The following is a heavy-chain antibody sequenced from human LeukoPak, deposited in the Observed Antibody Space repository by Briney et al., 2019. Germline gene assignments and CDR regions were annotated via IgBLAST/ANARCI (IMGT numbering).Heavy chain of an antibody. CDR2: INPNSGGT. Sequence: ASVKVSCKASGYTFTGYYMHWVRQAPGQGLEWMGRINPNSGGTNYAQKFQGRVTMTRDTSISTAYMELSRLRSDDTAVYYCARKVVSGSYYDYWGQGTLVTVSS. V-gene: IGHV1-2*06. CDR1: GYTFTGYY. D-gene: IGHD1-26*01. CDR3: ARKVVSGSYYDY. J-gene: IGHJ4*02.